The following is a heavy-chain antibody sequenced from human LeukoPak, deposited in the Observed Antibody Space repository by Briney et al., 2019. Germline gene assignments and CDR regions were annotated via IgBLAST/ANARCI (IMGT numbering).Heavy chain of an antibody. CDR3: ARVTSALAAAGYYYYYMDV. J-gene: IGHJ6*03. Sequence: GGSLRLSCAASGFTFSSYAMTWVRQAPGKGLEWVSAMSGVGGHTYYADSVKGRFTISRDNSKHTLFLQLGSLGVEDTAVYRCARVTSALAAAGYYYYYMDVWGIGTTVTVFS. V-gene: IGHV3-23*01. D-gene: IGHD1-14*01. CDR2: MSGVGGHT. CDR1: GFTFSSYA.